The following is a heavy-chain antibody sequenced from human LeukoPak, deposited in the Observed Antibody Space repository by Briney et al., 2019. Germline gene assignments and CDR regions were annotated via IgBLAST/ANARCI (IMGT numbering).Heavy chain of an antibody. Sequence: ASVKVSCKASGGTFSSYAISWVRQAPGQRLEWMGWINAGNGNTKYSQEFQGRVTITRDTSASTAYMELSSLRSEDMAVYYCARVGLSGYYLHYLDYWGQGTLVTVSS. D-gene: IGHD3-3*01. CDR2: INAGNGNT. J-gene: IGHJ4*02. CDR3: ARVGLSGYYLHYLDY. CDR1: GGTFSSYA. V-gene: IGHV1-3*03.